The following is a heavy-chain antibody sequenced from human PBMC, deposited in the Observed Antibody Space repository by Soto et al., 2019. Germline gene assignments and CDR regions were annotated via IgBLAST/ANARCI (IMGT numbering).Heavy chain of an antibody. CDR2: VSGYKDNT. CDR3: ARDNGYSYGTYFDY. Sequence: QVQLVQSGAEVKKPGASVKVSCKASGYTFSNYGISWVRQAPGQGLEWMGWVSGYKDNTDYAQKFQVRVTMTTDTSTSTAYMEVRSLTSDDTDVYYCARDNGYSYGTYFDYWGQGTVVTVSS. CDR1: GYTFSNYG. V-gene: IGHV1-18*01. D-gene: IGHD5-18*01. J-gene: IGHJ4*02.